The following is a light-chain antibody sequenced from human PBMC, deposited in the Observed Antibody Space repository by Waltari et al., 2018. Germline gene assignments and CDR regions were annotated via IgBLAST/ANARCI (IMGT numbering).Light chain of an antibody. CDR2: AAS. J-gene: IGKJ1*01. CDR1: QSISRT. V-gene: IGKV3-20*01. CDR3: QHYLRLPVT. Sequence: EIVLTQSPGTLSLSPGERATLSCRASQSISRTLVWYQKKPGQAPRLLIYAASNRATGIPDRFSGSGSGTDFSLTISRLEPEDFAVYYCQHYLRLPVTFGQGTKVEIK.